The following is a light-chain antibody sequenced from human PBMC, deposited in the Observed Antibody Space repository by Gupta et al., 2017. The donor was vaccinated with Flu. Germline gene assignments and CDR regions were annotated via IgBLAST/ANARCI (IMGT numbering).Light chain of an antibody. Sequence: VVMSQSPLSLAVTPGEPASISCRSSQSLQHNNKYNYLDWYVQKPGQSPQLLISLGSDRAAGVPDRFSGSGSGTDFTLKISRVESEDVGVYYCMEALQYTFGQGTRLEIK. J-gene: IGKJ2*01. V-gene: IGKV2-28*01. CDR2: LGS. CDR1: QSLQHNNKYNY. CDR3: MEALQYT.